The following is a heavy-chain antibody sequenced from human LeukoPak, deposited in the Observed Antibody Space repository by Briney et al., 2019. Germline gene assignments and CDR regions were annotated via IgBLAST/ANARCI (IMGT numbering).Heavy chain of an antibody. V-gene: IGHV1-69*04. CDR2: IIPILGIA. D-gene: IGHD5-24*01. Sequence: ASVKVSCKASGGTFSSYAISWVRQAPGQGLEWMGRIIPILGIANYAQKFQGRVTITADKSTSTAYMELSSLRSEDTAVYYCASPPSRDGYNLFSAELDYWGQGTLVTVSS. CDR1: GGTFSSYA. J-gene: IGHJ4*02. CDR3: ASPPSRDGYNLFSAELDY.